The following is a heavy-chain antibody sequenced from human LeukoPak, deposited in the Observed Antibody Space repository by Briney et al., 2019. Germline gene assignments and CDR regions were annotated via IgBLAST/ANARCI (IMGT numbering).Heavy chain of an antibody. CDR3: ARDRDDSSGKFDY. D-gene: IGHD6-19*01. J-gene: IGHJ4*02. CDR1: GGTFSSYA. Sequence: ASVKVSRKASGGTFSSYAISWVRQAPGQGLEWMGGIIPIFGTANYAQKFQGRVTITADESTSTAYMELSSLRSEDTAVYYCARDRDDSSGKFDYWGQGTLVTVSS. V-gene: IGHV1-69*13. CDR2: IIPIFGTA.